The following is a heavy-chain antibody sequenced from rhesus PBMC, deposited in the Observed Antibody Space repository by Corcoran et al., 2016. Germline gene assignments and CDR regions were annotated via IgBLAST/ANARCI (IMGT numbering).Heavy chain of an antibody. CDR1: GFSLSSIGLG. J-gene: IGHJ2*01. V-gene: IGHV2S1*01. CDR3: ARVPGYEDDYGYYDGNWYFDL. Sequence: QVTLTESGPALVKPTQTLTLTCTFSGFSLSSIGLGVGWLRQPPGKALEWLSTIYWDDDKYYSTSLKSRLTISKDTSKNQVVLRMTNMDPVDTATYYCARVPGYEDDYGYYDGNWYFDLWGPGTPITISS. D-gene: IGHD3-9*01. CDR2: IYWDDDK.